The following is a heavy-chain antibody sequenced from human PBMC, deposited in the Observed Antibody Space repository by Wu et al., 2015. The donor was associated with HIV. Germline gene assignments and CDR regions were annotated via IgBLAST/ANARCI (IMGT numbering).Heavy chain of an antibody. Sequence: QVHLVQSGAEVKKPGASVKVSCQTSGYTSTGHYTHWVRQAPGQRPEWMGWMNPNSGGTTYAPKFQGRVTMTRDTSTSTAYLELSSLRSDDTAVYYCARDFCSGGFCHYFFDSWGQGTLVTVSS. CDR2: MNPNSGGT. D-gene: IGHD2-15*01. J-gene: IGHJ4*02. V-gene: IGHV1-2*02. CDR1: GYTSTGHY. CDR3: ARDFCSGGFCHYFFDS.